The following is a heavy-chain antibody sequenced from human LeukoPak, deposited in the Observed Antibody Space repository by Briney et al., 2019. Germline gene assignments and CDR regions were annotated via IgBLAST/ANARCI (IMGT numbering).Heavy chain of an antibody. CDR3: ATLLPGV. J-gene: IGHJ4*02. CDR1: GFTISNYW. CDR2: INSDGSIT. D-gene: IGHD1-26*01. V-gene: IGHV3-74*01. Sequence: QPGGSLRLSCVASGFTISNYWMHWVRHAPGKGLMWVSRINSDGSITAYADSVKGRFTISRDNAKNTMYLQMNSLRDEDTAVYYCATLLPGVWGQGTLVTVSS.